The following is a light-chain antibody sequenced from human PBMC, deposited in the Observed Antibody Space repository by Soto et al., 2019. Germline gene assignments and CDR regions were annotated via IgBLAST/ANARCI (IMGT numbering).Light chain of an antibody. CDR2: DNN. CDR1: RSNMGINY. V-gene: IGLV1-51*01. CDR3: GTWDSSLSAGV. Sequence: QSVLTQPPSVSAAPGQRVTISCSGSRSNMGINYVSWYQQLPGTAPKVLIYDNNKRPSGIPDRFSGSKSGTSATLGITGLQTGDEADYYCGTWDSSLSAGVFGGGTKL. J-gene: IGLJ3*02.